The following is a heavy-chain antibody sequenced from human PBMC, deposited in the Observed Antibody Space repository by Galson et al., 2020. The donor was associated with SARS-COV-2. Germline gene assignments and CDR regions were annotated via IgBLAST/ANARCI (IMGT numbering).Heavy chain of an antibody. D-gene: IGHD6-19*01. CDR3: ARQSTGYSSGWYLPNAFDI. CDR2: IYPGDSDT. V-gene: IGHV5-51*01. CDR1: GYSYTSYW. Sequence: GESLKLSCQGSGYSYTSYWIGWVRQLPGKGLEWMGIIYPGDSDTRYSPSFQGQVTIQADKSIGTAYLQWSSLKASDTAMYYCARQSTGYSSGWYLPNAFDIWGQGTMVTGSS. J-gene: IGHJ3*02.